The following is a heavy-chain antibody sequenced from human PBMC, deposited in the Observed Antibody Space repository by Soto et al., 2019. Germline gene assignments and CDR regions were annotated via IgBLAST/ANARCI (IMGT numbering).Heavy chain of an antibody. CDR3: ARHPRVPAAQYNWFDP. J-gene: IGHJ5*02. D-gene: IGHD2-2*01. CDR1: GFSSSSGYYY. Sequence: SDTLSLTCTFSGFSSSSGYYYWSWIRQPPGKGLEWIGYIYYSGSTYYNPSLKSRVTISVDTSKNQFSLKLSSVTAADTAVYYCARHPRVPAAQYNWFDPWGQGTLVTVSS. V-gene: IGHV4-30-4*02. CDR2: IYYSGST.